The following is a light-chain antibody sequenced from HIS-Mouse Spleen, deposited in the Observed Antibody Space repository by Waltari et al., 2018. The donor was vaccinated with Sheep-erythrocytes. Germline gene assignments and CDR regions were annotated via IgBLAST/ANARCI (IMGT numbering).Light chain of an antibody. CDR2: QDT. V-gene: IGLV3-1*01. Sequence: SSELTQPPSVSVSPGQTASITCSGDKLGDKYACWYQQKPGQSPVLVIYQDTKRPSGIPERISGSNYGNTATLTISGTQAMDEADYYCQAWDSSIVVFGGGTKLTVL. CDR3: QAWDSSIVV. CDR1: KLGDKY. J-gene: IGLJ2*01.